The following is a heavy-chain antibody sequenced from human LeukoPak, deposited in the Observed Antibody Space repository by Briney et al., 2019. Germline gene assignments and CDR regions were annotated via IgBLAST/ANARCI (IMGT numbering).Heavy chain of an antibody. D-gene: IGHD3-16*02. J-gene: IGHJ4*02. CDR2: FDPEDGET. Sequence: ASVKVSCKVSGYTLTELSMHWARQAPGKGLEWMGGFDPEDGETIYAQKFQGRVTMTEDTSTDTAYMELSSLRSEDTAVYYCATGVMITFGGVIVTDYWGQGTLVTVSS. CDR1: GYTLTELS. V-gene: IGHV1-24*01. CDR3: ATGVMITFGGVIVTDY.